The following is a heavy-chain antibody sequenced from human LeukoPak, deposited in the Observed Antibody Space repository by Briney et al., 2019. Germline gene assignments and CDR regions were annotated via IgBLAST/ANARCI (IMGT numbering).Heavy chain of an antibody. CDR3: ARDTSSGWYREYYYYGMDV. J-gene: IGHJ6*02. Sequence: GRSLRLSCAASGFTFSSYGMHWVRQAPGKGLEWVAVIWYDGSNKYYADSVKGRFTISRDNSKNTLYLQMNSLRAEDTAVYYCARDTSSGWYREYYYYGMDVWGQGTTVTVSS. V-gene: IGHV3-33*01. D-gene: IGHD6-19*01. CDR1: GFTFSSYG. CDR2: IWYDGSNK.